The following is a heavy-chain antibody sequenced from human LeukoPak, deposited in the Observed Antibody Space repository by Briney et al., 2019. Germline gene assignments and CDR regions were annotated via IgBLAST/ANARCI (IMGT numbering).Heavy chain of an antibody. CDR1: RDSISTYY. J-gene: IGHJ4*02. V-gene: IGHV4-59*01. CDR3: VRDRGIVAFDY. CDR2: IYYSGST. Sequence: SETLSPTCTVSRDSISTYYWSWIRQPPGKGLEWVGYIYYSGSTNYNPSLKSRVTISVDTSKNQFSLELSSVTAADTAVYYCVRDRGIVAFDYWGQAILVTVSS. D-gene: IGHD5-12*01.